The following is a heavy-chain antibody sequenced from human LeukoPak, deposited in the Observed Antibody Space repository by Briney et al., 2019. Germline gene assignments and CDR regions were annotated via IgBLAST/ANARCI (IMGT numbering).Heavy chain of an antibody. Sequence: GGSLRLSCAASGCTFSHYSIDWVRQAPGKGLERVASITSSSSHIYYADSVKGRFTISRDNAKNSLYLQMNSLRSEDTAIYYCARVMMGATVTTFHYYCMDVWGVGTTVTVSS. J-gene: IGHJ6*03. V-gene: IGHV3-21*01. CDR2: ITSSSSHI. D-gene: IGHD4-11*01. CDR3: ARVMMGATVTTFHYYCMDV. CDR1: GCTFSHYS.